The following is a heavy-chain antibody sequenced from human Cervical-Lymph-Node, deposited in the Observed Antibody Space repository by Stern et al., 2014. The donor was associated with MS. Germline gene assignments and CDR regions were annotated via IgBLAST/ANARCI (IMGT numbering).Heavy chain of an antibody. D-gene: IGHD5-18*01. CDR2: IFYRGST. CDR1: GGSISSGGYY. Sequence: QLQLQESGPGLVKPSQTLSLTCTVSGGSISSGGYYWSWIRQHPGQGLEWIRYIFYRGSTYYHPFLQSRVNISVNTSKNQFSLKLSSVTAADTAVYYCASNSACSPIPWYYGMDVWGQGTTVTVSS. CDR3: ASNSACSPIPWYYGMDV. J-gene: IGHJ6*02. V-gene: IGHV4-31*03.